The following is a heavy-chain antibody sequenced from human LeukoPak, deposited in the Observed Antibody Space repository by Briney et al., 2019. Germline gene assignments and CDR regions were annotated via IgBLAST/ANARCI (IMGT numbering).Heavy chain of an antibody. J-gene: IGHJ6*03. D-gene: IGHD3-10*01. CDR1: GGSISSSSYY. V-gene: IGHV4-39*07. CDR2: IYYSGST. Sequence: SETLSLTCTVSGGSISSSSYYWGWIRQPPGKGLEWIGSIYYSGSTYYNPSLKSRVTISVDTSKNQFSLKLSSVTAADTAVYYCARYGSGSYWAYYYYMDVWGKGTTVTVSS. CDR3: ARYGSGSYWAYYYYMDV.